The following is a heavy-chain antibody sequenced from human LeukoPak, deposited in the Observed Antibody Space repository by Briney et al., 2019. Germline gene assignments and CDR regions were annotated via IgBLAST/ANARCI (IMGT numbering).Heavy chain of an antibody. D-gene: IGHD1-26*01. V-gene: IGHV3-74*01. CDR2: ISKDGSST. CDR1: GYTFSSYW. CDR3: ARDEVGVGATHDY. Sequence: GGSLRLSCAASGYTFSSYWMHWVRQAPGKGLVWVSRISKDGSSTYYADSVKGRFTISRDNAKNTLYLQMNSLRAEDTAVYYCARDEVGVGATHDYWGQGTLVTVSS. J-gene: IGHJ4*02.